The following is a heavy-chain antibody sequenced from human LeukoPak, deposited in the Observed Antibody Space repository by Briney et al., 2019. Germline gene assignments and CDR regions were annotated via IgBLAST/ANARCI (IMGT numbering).Heavy chain of an antibody. J-gene: IGHJ6*03. CDR1: GGSISSGGYY. V-gene: IGHV4-61*02. Sequence: SQTLSLTCTVSGGSISSGGYYWSWIRQPAGKGLEWIGRIYTSGSTNYNPSLKSRVTISVDTSKNQFSLKLSSVTAADTAVYYCARDSWWTAAGYYYYMDVWGKGTTATVSS. D-gene: IGHD6-13*01. CDR2: IYTSGST. CDR3: ARDSWWTAAGYYYYMDV.